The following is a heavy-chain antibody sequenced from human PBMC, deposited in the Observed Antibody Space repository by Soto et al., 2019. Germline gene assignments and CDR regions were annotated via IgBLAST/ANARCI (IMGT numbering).Heavy chain of an antibody. D-gene: IGHD5-12*01. CDR1: GGSISSGGYY. CDR2: IYYSGST. V-gene: IGHV4-31*03. J-gene: IGHJ3*02. Sequence: PSETLSLTCTVSGGSISSGGYYWSWIHQHPGKGLEWIGYIYYSGSTYYNPSLKSRVTISVDTSKNQFSLKLSSVTAADTAVYYCARDRVDGYNPPGAFDIWGQGTMVTVSS. CDR3: ARDRVDGYNPPGAFDI.